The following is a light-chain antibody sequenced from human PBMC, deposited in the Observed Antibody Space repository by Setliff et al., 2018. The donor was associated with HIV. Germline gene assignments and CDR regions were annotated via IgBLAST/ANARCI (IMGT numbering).Light chain of an antibody. Sequence: LTQPASVSGSPGQSITLSCTGTSSDVGSYNLVSWYQHHPGKAPKLMIYEVSKRPSGVSNRFSGSKSGNPASLTISGLQAEDEADYYCCSYAGSSTYVFGTGTKVTV. CDR3: CSYAGSSTYV. CDR1: SSDVGSYNL. J-gene: IGLJ1*01. CDR2: EVS. V-gene: IGLV2-23*02.